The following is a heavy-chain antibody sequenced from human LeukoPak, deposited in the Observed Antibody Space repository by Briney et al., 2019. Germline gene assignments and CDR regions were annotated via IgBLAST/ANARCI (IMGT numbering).Heavy chain of an antibody. CDR1: RFTFSSYY. V-gene: IGHV3-30*03. CDR3: ADIASFDM. CDR2: ISYEGSNK. Sequence: GGSLRLSCASSRFTFSSYYMHWVRHARGKGREWGAVISYEGSNKYYADSLKGRFTISRDNSKNTLYLQMHSLRAEDRAVYFCADIASFDMWGQGTMVTVS. D-gene: IGHD2-21*01. J-gene: IGHJ3*02.